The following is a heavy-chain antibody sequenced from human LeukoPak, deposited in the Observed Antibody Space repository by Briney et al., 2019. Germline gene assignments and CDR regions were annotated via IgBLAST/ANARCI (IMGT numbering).Heavy chain of an antibody. CDR2: ISGSGGST. CDR1: GFTFSSYA. V-gene: IGHV3-23*01. CDR3: AKDRAGYFDN. J-gene: IGHJ4*02. D-gene: IGHD6-19*01. Sequence: GGSLRLSCAASGFTFSSYAMSWVRQAPGKGLEWVSAISGSGGSTYFADSVRGRFTISRDNSKNTLYLQMNSLRAEDTAVYYCAKDRAGYFDNWGQGTLVTVSS.